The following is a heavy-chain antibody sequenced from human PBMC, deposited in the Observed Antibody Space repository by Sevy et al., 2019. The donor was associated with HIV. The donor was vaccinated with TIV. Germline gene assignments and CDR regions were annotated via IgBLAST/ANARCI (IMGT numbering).Heavy chain of an antibody. V-gene: IGHV1-69*04. CDR2: IIPILGIA. D-gene: IGHD3-22*01. CDR1: GGTFSSYA. J-gene: IGHJ4*02. Sequence: ASVKVSCKASGGTFSSYAISWVRQAPGQGLEWMGRIIPILGIANYAQKFQGRVTITADKSTSTAYMELSSLRSEDTAVYYCAREDRARYYFDYWGQGTLVTVSS. CDR3: AREDRARYYFDY.